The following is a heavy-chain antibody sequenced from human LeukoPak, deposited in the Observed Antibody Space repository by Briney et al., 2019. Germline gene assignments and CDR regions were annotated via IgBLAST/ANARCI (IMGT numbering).Heavy chain of an antibody. D-gene: IGHD6-19*01. CDR3: ARAPIAVAGRYYYYYMDV. V-gene: IGHV1-2*02. CDR1: GYTFTSYG. CDR2: INPNSGGT. J-gene: IGHJ6*03. Sequence: ASVKVSCKASGYTFTSYGISWVRQAPGQGLEWMGWINPNSGGTNYAQKFQGRVTMTRDTSINTAYMELSRLRSDDTAVYYCARAPIAVAGRYYYYYMDVWGKGTTVTISS.